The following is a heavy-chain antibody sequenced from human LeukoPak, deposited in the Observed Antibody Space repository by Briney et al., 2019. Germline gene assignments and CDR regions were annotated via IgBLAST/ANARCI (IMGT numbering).Heavy chain of an antibody. CDR2: IRFGSDSI. V-gene: IGHV3-48*01. CDR1: GFTFTSYS. J-gene: IGHJ4*02. CDR3: ARGAPGSYCSGGSCPYFDY. Sequence: GGSLRLSCAASGFTFTSYSMVWVRQAPGKGLEWISYIRFGSDSIFYADSVKGRFTISRDDAKNSLYLLMNSLRAADTAVYYCARGAPGSYCSGGSCPYFDYWGQGTLVSVSS. D-gene: IGHD2-15*01.